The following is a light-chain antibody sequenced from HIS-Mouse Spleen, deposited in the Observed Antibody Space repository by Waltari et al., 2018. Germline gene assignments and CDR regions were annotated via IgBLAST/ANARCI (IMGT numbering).Light chain of an antibody. CDR2: SNN. Sequence: QSVLTQPPSASGTPGQRVTVPCSGSSPNLGSNTVTWYQQLPGTAPKLLIYSNNQRPSGVPDRFSGSKSGTSASLAISGLQSEDEADYYCAAWDDSLNGWVFGGGTKLTVL. CDR1: SPNLGSNT. V-gene: IGLV1-44*01. CDR3: AAWDDSLNGWV. J-gene: IGLJ3*02.